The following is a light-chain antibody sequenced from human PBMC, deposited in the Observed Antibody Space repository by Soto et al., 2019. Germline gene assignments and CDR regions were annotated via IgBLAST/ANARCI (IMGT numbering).Light chain of an antibody. Sequence: EVVLTQSPATLSLSPGERATLSCRASQSVSSYLAWYQQKPGQAPRLLIYDASNRATGIPARFSGSGSGTDFTLSISSLEPEDFAVYSCQQRSSWPPLTFGGGTKVEIK. V-gene: IGKV3-11*01. CDR1: QSVSSY. J-gene: IGKJ4*01. CDR2: DAS. CDR3: QQRSSWPPLT.